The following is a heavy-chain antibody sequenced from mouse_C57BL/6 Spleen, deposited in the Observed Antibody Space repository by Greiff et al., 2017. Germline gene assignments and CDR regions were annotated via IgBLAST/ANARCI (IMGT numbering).Heavy chain of an antibody. Sequence: QVQLQQPGAELVMPGASVKLSCKASGYTFTSYWMHWVKQRPGQGLEWIGEIDPSDSYTNYNQKFKGKSTLTVDKSSSTAYMQLSSLTSEDSAVYYCARWAVVAPFDDWGQGTTLTVSS. CDR2: IDPSDSYT. J-gene: IGHJ2*01. CDR1: GYTFTSYW. V-gene: IGHV1-69*01. CDR3: ARWAVVAPFDD. D-gene: IGHD1-1*01.